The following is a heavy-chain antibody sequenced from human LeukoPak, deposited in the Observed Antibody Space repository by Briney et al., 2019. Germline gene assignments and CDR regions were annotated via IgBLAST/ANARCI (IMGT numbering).Heavy chain of an antibody. J-gene: IGHJ4*02. CDR3: ARLRAAQTYDC. V-gene: IGHV3-7*04. D-gene: IGHD6-13*01. CDR1: GFTLSNYW. Sequence: PGGSLRLSCAGAGFTLSNYWMSWVRQAPGKGLEWVANIRQDGNEKYYVDSVKGRFTISRDNPKNSLYLQMNRLRAEDTAIYYCARLRAAQTYDCWGQGTLVTVSS. CDR2: IRQDGNEK.